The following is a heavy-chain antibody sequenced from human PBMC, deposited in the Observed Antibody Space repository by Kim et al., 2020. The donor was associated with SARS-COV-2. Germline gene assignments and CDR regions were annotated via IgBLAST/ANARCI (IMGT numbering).Heavy chain of an antibody. CDR2: IIPIFGTA. J-gene: IGHJ6*02. CDR1: GGTFSSYA. Sequence: SVKVSCKASGGTFSSYAISWVRQAPGQGLEWMGGIIPIFGTANYAQKFQGRVTITADESTSTAYMELSSLRSEDTAVYYCASGPLVGSDYYYGMDVWGQGTTVTVSS. CDR3: ASGPLVGSDYYYGMDV. D-gene: IGHD2-15*01. V-gene: IGHV1-69*13.